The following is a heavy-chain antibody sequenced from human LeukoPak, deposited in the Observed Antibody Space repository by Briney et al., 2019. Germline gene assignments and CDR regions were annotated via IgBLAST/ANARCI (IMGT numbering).Heavy chain of an antibody. V-gene: IGHV3-53*01. CDR2: IYADGNT. J-gene: IGHJ4*02. D-gene: IGHD4-17*01. CDR1: GFTFGDYA. CDR3: ARDSYGDANFDS. Sequence: GGSLRLSCTASGFTFGDYAMSWVRQAPGRGLEWVSFIYADGNTYYADSVKGRFTISRDISKNAVYLQMNSLRAKDTAVYYCARDSYGDANFDSWGQGTLVTVSS.